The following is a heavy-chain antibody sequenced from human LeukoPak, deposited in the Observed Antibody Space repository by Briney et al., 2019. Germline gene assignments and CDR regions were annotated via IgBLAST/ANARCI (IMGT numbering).Heavy chain of an antibody. CDR2: IKEDGSEK. CDR1: GFNFRYFW. D-gene: IGHD1-14*01. J-gene: IGHJ4*02. Sequence: TGGSLRLSCLGSGFNFRYFWMSWVRQAPGKGLEWVANIKEDGSEKYYVDSVKGRFTISRDNARNSLFLQMNSLRTEDTAVYYCARDAVTAYWVQGTLVTVSS. V-gene: IGHV3-7*01. CDR3: ARDAVTAY.